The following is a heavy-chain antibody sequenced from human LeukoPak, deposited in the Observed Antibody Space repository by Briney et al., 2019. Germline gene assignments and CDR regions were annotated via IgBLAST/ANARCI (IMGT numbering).Heavy chain of an antibody. V-gene: IGHV3-74*01. Sequence: PGGCLRLSCAASGFTFSNHYMHWVRQAPGKGLVSVSRIDPNGRYTSYADSVKGRFTISRDNAKNTLYLQMNTLGAEDTALYYCVRGSTDWNGMDVWGQGTTVTVSS. D-gene: IGHD6-19*01. CDR2: IDPNGRYT. CDR1: GFTFSNHY. CDR3: VRGSTDWNGMDV. J-gene: IGHJ6*02.